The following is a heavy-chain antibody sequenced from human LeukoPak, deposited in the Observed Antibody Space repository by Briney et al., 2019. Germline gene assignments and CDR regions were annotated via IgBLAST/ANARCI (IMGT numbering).Heavy chain of an antibody. Sequence: GGSLRLSCAASGFTFGSYSMNWVRQAPGKGLEWVSYISSSSSTIYYADSVKGRFTISRDNSKNTLYLQMNSLRAEDTAVYYCAKDRGRRELPLGLSDYWGQGTLVTVSS. V-gene: IGHV3-48*01. D-gene: IGHD1-26*01. J-gene: IGHJ4*02. CDR2: ISSSSSTI. CDR3: AKDRGRRELPLGLSDY. CDR1: GFTFGSYS.